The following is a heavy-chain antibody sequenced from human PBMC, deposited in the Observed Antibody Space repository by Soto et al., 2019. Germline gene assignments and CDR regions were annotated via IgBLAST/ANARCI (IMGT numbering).Heavy chain of an antibody. CDR3: ARGPPFGY. CDR2: IYHSGST. D-gene: IGHD3-10*01. J-gene: IGHJ4*02. Sequence: SETLSLNCAVSGGSISSGGYSWSWIRQPPGKGLEWIGYIYHSGSTYYNPSLKSRVTISVDRSKNQLSLKLSSVTAADTAVYYCARGPPFGYWGQGTLVTVSS. CDR1: GGSISSGGYS. V-gene: IGHV4-30-2*01.